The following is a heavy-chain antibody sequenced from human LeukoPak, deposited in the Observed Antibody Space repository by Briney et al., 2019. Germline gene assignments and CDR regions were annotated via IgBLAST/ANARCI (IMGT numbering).Heavy chain of an antibody. V-gene: IGHV3-48*04. CDR1: GFTFSSYA. Sequence: GGSLRLSCAASGFTFSSYAMSWVRQAPGKGLEWVSYISSSSSTIYYADSVKGRFTISRDNAKNSLYLQMNSLRAEDTAVYYCARVYCSSTSCYEFDPWGQGTLVTVSS. CDR2: ISSSSSTI. CDR3: ARVYCSSTSCYEFDP. D-gene: IGHD2-2*01. J-gene: IGHJ5*02.